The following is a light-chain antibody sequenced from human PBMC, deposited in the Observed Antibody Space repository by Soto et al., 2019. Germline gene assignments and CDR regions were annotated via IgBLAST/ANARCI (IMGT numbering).Light chain of an antibody. V-gene: IGKV3-11*01. CDR3: QQRSNWPIT. CDR2: AVS. CDR1: QSVSSY. Sequence: EFVLTQSPGTLSLSPGERATLSCRASQSVSSYLAWYQQKPGQAPRLLIYAVSDRATGIPARFSGSGSGTDFTLTISSLEPEDFAVYYCQQRSNWPITFGQGTRLEIK. J-gene: IGKJ5*01.